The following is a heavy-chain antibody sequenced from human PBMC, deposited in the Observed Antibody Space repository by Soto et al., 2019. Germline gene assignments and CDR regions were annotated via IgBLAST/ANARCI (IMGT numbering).Heavy chain of an antibody. CDR2: INHSGST. CDR1: GGSFSGYY. D-gene: IGHD3-22*01. V-gene: IGHV4-34*01. CDR3: ARSSGYHPRNWFDP. Sequence: TSETLSLTCAVYGGSFSGYYWSWILQPPGKGLEWIGEINHSGSTNYNPSLKSRVTISVDTSKNQFSMKLSSVTAAYTAVYYCARSSGYHPRNWFDPGGQGSLVTVSS. J-gene: IGHJ5*02.